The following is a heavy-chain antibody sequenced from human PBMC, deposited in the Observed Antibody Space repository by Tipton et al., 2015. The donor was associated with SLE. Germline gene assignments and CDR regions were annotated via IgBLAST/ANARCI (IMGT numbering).Heavy chain of an antibody. D-gene: IGHD5-12*01. V-gene: IGHV3-72*01. CDR2: TRNKVNSHTT. CDR1: GFIFSDHY. J-gene: IGHJ4*02. Sequence: GSLRLSCAASGFIFSDHYMDWVRQAPGKGLEWVGRTRNKVNSHTTEYAAAVKGRFTISRDDSENSRYLQMNSLKTEDTAVYYCVASGYDYRHFGYWSQGILVTVSS. CDR3: VASGYDYRHFGY.